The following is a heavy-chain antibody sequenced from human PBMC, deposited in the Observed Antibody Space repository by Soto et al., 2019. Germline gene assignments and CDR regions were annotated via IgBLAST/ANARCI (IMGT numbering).Heavy chain of an antibody. J-gene: IGHJ4*02. CDR2: VYYTGSTST. CDR3: AKYRRTDAEGYRLDF. D-gene: IGHD5-12*01. CDR1: GASINNYY. Sequence: PSETLSLTCSVSGASINNYYWSWIRQPPGKGLEWIGYVYYTGSTSTKYNPSLQSRVAMPVDSSKNQFSLKLTSMTAADTAIYYCAKYRRTDAEGYRLDFWGPGTLVTAPQ. V-gene: IGHV4-59*01.